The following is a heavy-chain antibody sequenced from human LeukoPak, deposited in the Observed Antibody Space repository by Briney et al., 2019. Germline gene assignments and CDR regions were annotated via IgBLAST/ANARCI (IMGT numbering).Heavy chain of an antibody. V-gene: IGHV1-24*01. Sequence: GASVKVSCKVSGYTLTELSMHWVRQAPGKGLQWMGGFDPEDGETIYARKFQGRVTMTEDTSTDTAYMELSSLRSEDTAVYYCATPTTYYYDRAFDYWGQETLVTVSS. CDR2: FDPEDGET. D-gene: IGHD3-22*01. CDR3: ATPTTYYYDRAFDY. J-gene: IGHJ4*02. CDR1: GYTLTELS.